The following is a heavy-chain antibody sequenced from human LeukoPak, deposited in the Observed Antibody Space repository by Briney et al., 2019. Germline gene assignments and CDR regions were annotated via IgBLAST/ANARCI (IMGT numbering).Heavy chain of an antibody. CDR2: IYYGGST. Sequence: SETLSLTCTVSGGSISSYYWSWIRQPPGKGLEWIGYIYYGGSTNYNPSPKSRVTISVDTSKNQFSLKLSSVTAADTAVYYCASHTMIVDYFDHWGQGTLVTVSS. D-gene: IGHD3-22*01. CDR3: ASHTMIVDYFDH. CDR1: GGSISSYY. J-gene: IGHJ4*02. V-gene: IGHV4-59*01.